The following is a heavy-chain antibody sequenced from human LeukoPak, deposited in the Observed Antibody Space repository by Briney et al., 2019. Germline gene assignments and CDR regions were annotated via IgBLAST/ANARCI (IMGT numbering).Heavy chain of an antibody. CDR3: ARSIAAAGVYNWFDP. J-gene: IGHJ5*02. D-gene: IGHD6-13*01. Sequence: KASETLSLTCTVSGGSISSGSYYWSWIRQPAGKGLEWIGRIYTSGSTNYNPSLKSRATISVDTSKNQFSLKLSSVTAADTAVYYCARSIAAAGVYNWFDPWGQGTLVTVSS. CDR2: IYTSGST. CDR1: GGSISSGSYY. V-gene: IGHV4-61*02.